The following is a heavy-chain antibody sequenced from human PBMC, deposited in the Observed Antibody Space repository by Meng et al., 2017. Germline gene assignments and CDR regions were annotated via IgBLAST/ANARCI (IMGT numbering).Heavy chain of an antibody. Sequence: GASLNISCTASGFTFSGYWRSWIRHVAGKGLEWVAKIKEDGSEKYSVESVKGRFTISRDNAKNSLFLQMNSQRAEDTAVYYCASNYDFFFWGQGTLVTVSS. CDR1: GFTFSGYW. J-gene: IGHJ4*02. CDR2: IKEDGSEK. CDR3: ASNYDFFF. V-gene: IGHV3-7*01. D-gene: IGHD3-3*01.